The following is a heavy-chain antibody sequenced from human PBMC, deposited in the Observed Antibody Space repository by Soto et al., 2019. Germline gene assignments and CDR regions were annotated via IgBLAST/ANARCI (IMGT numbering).Heavy chain of an antibody. J-gene: IGHJ3*02. CDR3: ARGFLAIVGATFAFDI. V-gene: IGHV1-3*01. D-gene: IGHD1-26*01. CDR1: GYTFTSYA. Sequence: ASVKVSCKASGYTFTSYAMHWVRQAPGQRLEWMGWINAGNGNTKYSQKFQGRVTITRDTSASTAYMELSSLRSEDTAVYYCARGFLAIVGATFAFDIWGHGTMVTVSS. CDR2: INAGNGNT.